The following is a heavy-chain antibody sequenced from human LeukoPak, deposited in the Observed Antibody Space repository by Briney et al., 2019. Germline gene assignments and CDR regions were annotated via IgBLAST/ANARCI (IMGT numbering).Heavy chain of an antibody. CDR3: AKPTAATPLNYYYYGMDV. J-gene: IGHJ6*02. V-gene: IGHV3-23*01. CDR1: GFTFSSYA. CDR2: ISGSGGST. D-gene: IGHD2-15*01. Sequence: RGGSLRLSCAASGFTFSSYAMSWVRQAPGKGLEWVSAISGSGGSTYYADSVKGRFTISRDNSKNTLYLQMNSLRAEDTAVYYCAKPTAATPLNYYYYGMDVWGQGTTVTVSS.